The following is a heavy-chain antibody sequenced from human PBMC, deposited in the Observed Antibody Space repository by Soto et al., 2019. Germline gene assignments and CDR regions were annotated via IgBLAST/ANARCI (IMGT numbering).Heavy chain of an antibody. CDR1: GYSITNHG. CDR3: GKDIRSGSIYY. J-gene: IGHJ4*02. D-gene: IGHD1-1*01. CDR2: IWSHGTDQ. Sequence: QVRLVESGGGVVQPGRSLTLSCAASGYSITNHGMHWVRQAPGKGLEWVALIWSHGTDQYYADSVKGRFTVSRDTSTNTVYLQMNSLRAEDTARYSCGKDIRSGSIYYWGQGTLVTVSS. V-gene: IGHV3-33*06.